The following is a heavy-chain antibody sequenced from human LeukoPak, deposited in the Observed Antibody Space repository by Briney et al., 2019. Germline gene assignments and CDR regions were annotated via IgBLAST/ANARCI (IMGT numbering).Heavy chain of an antibody. D-gene: IGHD6-19*01. V-gene: IGHV4-31*03. CDR2: IYYSGST. J-gene: IGHJ4*02. CDR3: ARDSGWYGYYFDY. Sequence: SETLSLTCTVSGGSISSGGYYWSWIRQHPGKGLEWIGYIYYSGSTYYNPSLKSRVTIPVDTSKNQFSLKLSSVTAADTAVYYCARDSGWYGYYFDYWGQGTLVTVSS. CDR1: GGSISSGGYY.